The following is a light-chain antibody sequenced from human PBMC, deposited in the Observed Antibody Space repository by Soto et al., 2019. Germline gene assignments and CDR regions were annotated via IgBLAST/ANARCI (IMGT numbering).Light chain of an antibody. V-gene: IGKV1-9*01. Sequence: IQLTQSPPSLSASVGYRFTITCRASQGISSYLAWYQQKPVKAPKLLIYAASTLQSGVPSRFSGSGSGTDFTLTISSLQPEDFATYYCQQLNSYPWTFGQGTTVDIK. J-gene: IGKJ1*01. CDR1: QGISSY. CDR2: AAS. CDR3: QQLNSYPWT.